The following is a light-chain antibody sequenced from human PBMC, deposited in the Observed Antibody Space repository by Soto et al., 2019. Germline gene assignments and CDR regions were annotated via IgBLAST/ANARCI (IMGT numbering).Light chain of an antibody. J-gene: IGKJ4*01. V-gene: IGKV1D-12*01. CDR1: QGISSW. Sequence: DIQMTQSPSSVSASVGDRVTITCRASQGISSWLAWYQHKPGKAPKLLIYAASSLQTGVPSRFSGSGSGTAFTRTISSLQPEDFVADYCQQANSFPLTFGGGTKVEIK. CDR3: QQANSFPLT. CDR2: AAS.